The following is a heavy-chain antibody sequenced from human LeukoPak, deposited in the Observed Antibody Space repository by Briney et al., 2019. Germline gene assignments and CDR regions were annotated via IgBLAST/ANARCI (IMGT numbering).Heavy chain of an antibody. CDR1: GFTFSSYD. CDR3: VKDHGVPAAFVPGY. Sequence: QSGGSLRLSCAASGFTFSSYDMHWVRQTPGKGLEWVSFMRFDGSNKYYGDSVKGRFTISRDNSKNTLDLQMNSLRADDTAVYYCVKDHGVPAAFVPGYWGQGTLVTVSS. J-gene: IGHJ4*02. CDR2: MRFDGSNK. V-gene: IGHV3-30*02. D-gene: IGHD2-2*01.